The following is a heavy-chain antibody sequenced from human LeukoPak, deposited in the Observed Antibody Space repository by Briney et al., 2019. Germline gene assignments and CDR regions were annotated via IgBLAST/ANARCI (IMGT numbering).Heavy chain of an antibody. J-gene: IGHJ5*02. CDR1: GYTFDSCG. D-gene: IGHD1-20*01. CDR3: AKHEPRITGPPGS. V-gene: IGHV1-18*01. Sequence: ASVKVSFKASGYTFDSCGITWVRQAPGQGLEWVGWISPYTGKTDYGQKFQGTVTMTTDTSTSTAYMELTSLRSDDTAVYFCAKHEPRITGPPGSWPQGALVPVSS. CDR2: ISPYTGKT.